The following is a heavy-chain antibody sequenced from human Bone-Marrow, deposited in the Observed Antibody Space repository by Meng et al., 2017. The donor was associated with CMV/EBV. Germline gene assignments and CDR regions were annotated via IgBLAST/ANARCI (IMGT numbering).Heavy chain of an antibody. V-gene: IGHV1-46*01. J-gene: IGHJ1*01. CDR2: IDPSGGST. CDR1: GYAFSYYY. CDR3: ARSHTSSQRYFQH. D-gene: IGHD2-2*01. Sequence: CNGSGYAFSYYYVNSLRKVPGQGLEWIGMIDPSGGSTGYPKKFRGRITMTRDPSTNTVYMELSSLRSEDTATYYCARSHTSSQRYFQHWGQGSLVTVSS.